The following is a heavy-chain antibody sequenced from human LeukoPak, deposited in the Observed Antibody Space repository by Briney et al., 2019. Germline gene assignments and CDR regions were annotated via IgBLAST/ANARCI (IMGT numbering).Heavy chain of an antibody. CDR1: GFTFSSYG. Sequence: AGGSLRLSCAASGFTFSSYGMHWVRQAPGKGLGWVAVIWYDGSNKYYADSVKGRFTISRDNSKNTLYLQMNSLRAEDTAVYYCARGLPLLDYWGQGTLVTVSS. CDR3: ARGLPLLDY. D-gene: IGHD4-11*01. V-gene: IGHV3-33*01. J-gene: IGHJ4*02. CDR2: IWYDGSNK.